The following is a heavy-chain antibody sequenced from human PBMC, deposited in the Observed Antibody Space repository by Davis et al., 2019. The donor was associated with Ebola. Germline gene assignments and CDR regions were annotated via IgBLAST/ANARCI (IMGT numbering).Heavy chain of an antibody. V-gene: IGHV3-21*04. Sequence: GESLKISCAVSGLTFRSHTMNWVRQAPAKGLEWVSFISGSSRYIYYADSVKGRFSISRDNAKNSLYLQMNGLRVDDTAIYYCAKDTSNIWFDIWGQGTMVTVSS. J-gene: IGHJ3*02. CDR2: ISGSSRYI. CDR3: AKDTSNIWFDI. D-gene: IGHD1-26*01. CDR1: GLTFRSHT.